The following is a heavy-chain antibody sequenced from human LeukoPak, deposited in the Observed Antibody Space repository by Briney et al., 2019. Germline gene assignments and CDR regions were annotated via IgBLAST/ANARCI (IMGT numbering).Heavy chain of an antibody. J-gene: IGHJ6*03. V-gene: IGHV1-2*02. CDR3: ARAPLSYGESNDYYYYYYMDV. CDR1: GYTFTGYY. Sequence: GASVKVSCKASGYTFTGYYMHWVRQAPGQGLEWMGWINPNSGGTNYAQKFQGRVTMTRDTSISTAYMELSRLRSDDTAVYYCARAPLSYGESNDYYYYYYMDVWGKGTTVTVSS. CDR2: INPNSGGT. D-gene: IGHD4-17*01.